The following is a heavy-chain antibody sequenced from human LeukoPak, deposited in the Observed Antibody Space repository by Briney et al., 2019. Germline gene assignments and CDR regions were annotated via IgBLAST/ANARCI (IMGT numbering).Heavy chain of an antibody. CDR2: IYYSGST. J-gene: IGHJ4*02. CDR1: GGSISSYY. V-gene: IGHV4-59*12. CDR3: AREVLPAGDPFDY. Sequence: HPSETLSLTCTVSGGSISSYYWSWIRQPPGKGLEWIGYIYYSGSTNYNPSLKSRVTISVDTSKNQFSLKLSSVTAADTAMYYCAREVLPAGDPFDYWGQGTLVTVSS. D-gene: IGHD2-2*01.